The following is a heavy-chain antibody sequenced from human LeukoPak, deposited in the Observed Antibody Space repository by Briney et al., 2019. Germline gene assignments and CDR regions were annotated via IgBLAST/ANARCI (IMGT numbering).Heavy chain of an antibody. CDR3: AKDAAGPEY. Sequence: GGPLRLSCAVSGLTFSDYSMTWVRQAPGKGLFWVSGISAGGGSTYYADSVKGRFTISRDNSRNTLYLQMNSLRAEDTAVYYCAKDAAGPEYWGQGTLVTVSS. J-gene: IGHJ4*02. CDR1: GLTFSDYS. V-gene: IGHV3-23*01. CDR2: ISAGGGST. D-gene: IGHD6-13*01.